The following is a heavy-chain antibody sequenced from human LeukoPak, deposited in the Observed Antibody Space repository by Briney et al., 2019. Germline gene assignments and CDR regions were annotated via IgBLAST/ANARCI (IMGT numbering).Heavy chain of an antibody. CDR3: AKGTARRVAAPSGY. CDR2: FSGSGNAT. J-gene: IGHJ4*02. D-gene: IGHD6-6*01. V-gene: IGHV3-23*01. CDR1: GFAFTNFA. Sequence: GGSLRLSCAASGFAFTNFAMSWVRQALGKGLEWVSAFSGSGNATYYADSVRGRFTISRDNSKNTLYLQMNSLRAEDTAVYYCAKGTARRVAAPSGYWGQGTLVTVSS.